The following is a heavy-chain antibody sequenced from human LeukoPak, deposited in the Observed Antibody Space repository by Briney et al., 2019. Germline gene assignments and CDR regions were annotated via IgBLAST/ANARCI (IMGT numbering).Heavy chain of an antibody. Sequence: SETLSLTCTVSGGSISSYYWSWIRQPPGKGLEWIGHIYYSGSTNYNPSLKSRVTISVDTSKNQFSLKLSSVTAADTAVYYCAKGSHYYDGSGVPAYYFDYWGQGTLVTVSS. J-gene: IGHJ4*02. CDR1: GGSISSYY. CDR3: AKGSHYYDGSGVPAYYFDY. V-gene: IGHV4-59*01. D-gene: IGHD3-22*01. CDR2: IYYSGST.